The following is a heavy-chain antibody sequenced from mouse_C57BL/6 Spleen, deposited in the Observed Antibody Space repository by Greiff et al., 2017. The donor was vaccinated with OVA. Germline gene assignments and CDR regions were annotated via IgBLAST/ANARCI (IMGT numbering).Heavy chain of an antibody. CDR1: GFTFSNYW. CDR2: IRLKSDNYAT. J-gene: IGHJ4*01. V-gene: IGHV6-3*01. D-gene: IGHD1-1*01. CDR3: PGSSYAMDY. Sequence: EVMLEESGGGLVQPGGSMKLSCVASGFTFSNYWMNWVRQSPEKGLEWVAQIRLKSDNYATHYAESVKGRFTISRDDSKSSVYLQMNNLRAEDTGIYYCPGSSYAMDYWGQGTSVTVSS.